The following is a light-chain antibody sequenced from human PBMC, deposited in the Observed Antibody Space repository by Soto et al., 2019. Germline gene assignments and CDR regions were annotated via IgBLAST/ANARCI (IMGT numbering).Light chain of an antibody. V-gene: IGKV3-20*01. CDR3: QQYDGAPLT. CDR1: QTLSINS. J-gene: IGKJ3*01. Sequence: EIVLMQSPDTLSLSPGERATLFCRASQTLSINSLAWYQQKPGQAPRLLIYAASTRDTGIPDRFNGSGSGTDFALTINRLEPEDFAVYYCQQYDGAPLTFGPGTKVDVK. CDR2: AAS.